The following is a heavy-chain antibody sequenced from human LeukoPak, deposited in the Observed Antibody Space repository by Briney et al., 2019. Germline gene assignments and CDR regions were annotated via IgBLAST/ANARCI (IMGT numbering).Heavy chain of an antibody. J-gene: IGHJ5*02. Sequence: SETLSLTCAVYGGSFSGYYWTLIRQTPGKGLEWIGEISHTGLTGSNPSLKSRVTIFVDSSKKQFSLRMTSATAADTGVYYCARVPDITARPCDTWGPGTLVTVSS. CDR2: ISHTGLT. V-gene: IGHV4-34*01. CDR3: ARVPDITARPCDT. CDR1: GGSFSGYY. D-gene: IGHD1-1*01.